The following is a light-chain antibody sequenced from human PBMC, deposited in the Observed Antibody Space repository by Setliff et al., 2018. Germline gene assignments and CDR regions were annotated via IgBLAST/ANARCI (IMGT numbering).Light chain of an antibody. V-gene: IGLV1-44*01. CDR2: SNN. Sequence: QSALTQPPSASGTPGQRVTISCSGISSNIGTNTVNWYQQLPGTAPKLLIYSNNQWPSGVPDRFSGSESGTSASLAISGLQSEDEADYYCAAWDDSLNGHVFGTGTKV. CDR3: AAWDDSLNGHV. J-gene: IGLJ1*01. CDR1: SSNIGTNT.